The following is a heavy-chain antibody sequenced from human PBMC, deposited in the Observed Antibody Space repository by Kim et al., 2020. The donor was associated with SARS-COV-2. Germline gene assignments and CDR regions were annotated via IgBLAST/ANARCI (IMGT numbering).Heavy chain of an antibody. CDR3: ARVPALTWIQLWSPYYYYGMDV. J-gene: IGHJ6*02. D-gene: IGHD5-18*01. CDR1: GYTFTSYD. Sequence: ASVKVSCKASGYTFTSYDINWVRQATGQGLEWMGWMNPNSGNTGYAQKFQGRVTMTRNTSISTAYMELSSLRSEDTAVYYCARVPALTWIQLWSPYYYYGMDVWGQGTTVPVSS. V-gene: IGHV1-8*01. CDR2: MNPNSGNT.